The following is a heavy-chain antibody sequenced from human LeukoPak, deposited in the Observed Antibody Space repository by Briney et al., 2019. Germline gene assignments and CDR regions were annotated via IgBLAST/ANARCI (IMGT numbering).Heavy chain of an antibody. CDR3: ATTVTTFVGYYFDY. Sequence: SETLSLTCTVSGGSISSSSYYWGWIRQPPGKGLEWIGSIYYSGSTYYNPSLKSRVTISVDTSKNQFSLKLSSVTAADTAVYYCATTVTTFVGYYFDYWGRGTLVTVSS. D-gene: IGHD4-17*01. V-gene: IGHV4-39*01. CDR2: IYYSGST. J-gene: IGHJ4*02. CDR1: GGSISSSSYY.